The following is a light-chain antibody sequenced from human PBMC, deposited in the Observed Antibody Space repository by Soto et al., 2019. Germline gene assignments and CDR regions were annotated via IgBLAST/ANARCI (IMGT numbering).Light chain of an antibody. J-gene: IGLJ1*01. CDR3: SSKRSDTPVV. CDR1: SSTVGGYTY. V-gene: IGLV2-14*01. CDR2: EAS. Sequence: QSALTQPASVSGSPGQSISISCTGTSSTVGGYTYASWYQHHPAKPHKLMIYEASNRPSGVSNRFSGSKSGNTASLTISGLQADDEDDYYGSSKRSDTPVVFGTGTKLTVL.